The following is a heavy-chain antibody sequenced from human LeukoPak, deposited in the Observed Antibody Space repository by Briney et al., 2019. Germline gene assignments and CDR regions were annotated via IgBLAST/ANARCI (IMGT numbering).Heavy chain of an antibody. CDR1: GYTFTSYG. D-gene: IGHD3-10*01. CDR2: ISAYNGNT. Sequence: ASVKVSGKASGYTFTSYGISWVRQAPGQGLEWMGWISAYNGNTNYAQKLQGRVTMTTDTSTSTAYMELRSLRSDDTAVYYCARDERAGSGSYKYYYYGMDVWGKGTTVTVSS. J-gene: IGHJ6*04. V-gene: IGHV1-18*04. CDR3: ARDERAGSGSYKYYYYGMDV.